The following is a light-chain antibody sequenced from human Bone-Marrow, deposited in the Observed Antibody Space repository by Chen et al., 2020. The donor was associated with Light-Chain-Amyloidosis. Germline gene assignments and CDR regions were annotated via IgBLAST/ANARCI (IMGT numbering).Light chain of an antibody. CDR2: RDT. J-gene: IGLJ2*01. V-gene: IGLV3-25*03. Sequence: SSELTPPPSGSVSPRQTARIPCSGDDLPTKYAYWYQQKPGQAPVLVIHRDTERPSGISERFSGSSSGTTATLTISGVQAEDEADYHCQSADSSGTYEVIFGGGTKLTVL. CDR3: QSADSSGTYEVI. CDR1: DLPTKY.